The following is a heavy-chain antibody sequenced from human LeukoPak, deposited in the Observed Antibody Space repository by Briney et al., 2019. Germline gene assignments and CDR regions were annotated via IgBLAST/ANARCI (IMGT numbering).Heavy chain of an antibody. V-gene: IGHV4-4*09. CDR2: LYTSENT. CDR3: ARGDDYNPDPLAY. D-gene: IGHD5-24*01. J-gene: IGHJ4*02. Sequence: PSETLSLTCTVSGGSISSYHWSWIRQPPGKGLEWIGYLYTSENTNYNPSLKSRVTMSLDTSKNQISLKLSSVTAADTAVYYCARGDDYNPDPLAYWGQGTLVTVSS. CDR1: GGSISSYH.